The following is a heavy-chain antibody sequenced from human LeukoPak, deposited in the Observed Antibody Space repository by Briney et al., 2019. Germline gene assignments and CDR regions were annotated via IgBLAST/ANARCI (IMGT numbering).Heavy chain of an antibody. J-gene: IGHJ3*02. CDR1: GGTFSSYA. CDR3: ARGRDGXNFDXFDI. D-gene: IGHD5-24*01. Sequence: GASVKVSCKASGGTFSSYAISWVRQAPGQGLEWMGGIIPIFGTANYAQKFQGRVTITADEFTSTAYMELSSLRSEDTAVYYCARGRDGXNFDXFDIWGQGTMVTVSS. V-gene: IGHV1-69*13. CDR2: IIPIFGTA.